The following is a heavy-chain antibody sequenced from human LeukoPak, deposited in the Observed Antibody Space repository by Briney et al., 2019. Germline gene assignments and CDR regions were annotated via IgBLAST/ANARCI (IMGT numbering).Heavy chain of an antibody. CDR1: EFTFSNYA. CDR3: AKGAAIVGPTSFDY. V-gene: IGHV3-23*01. CDR2: ISGGGGST. D-gene: IGHD1-26*01. J-gene: IGHJ4*02. Sequence: GGSLRLSCAASEFTFSNYAMNWVRQAPGKGLEWVSGISGGGGSTYYADSVKGRFTISRDNSKNTLYLQMNSLRAEDTAVYYCAKGAAIVGPTSFDYWGQGTLVTVSS.